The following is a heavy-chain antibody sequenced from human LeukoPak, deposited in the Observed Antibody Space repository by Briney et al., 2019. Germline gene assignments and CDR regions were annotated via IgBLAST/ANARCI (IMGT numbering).Heavy chain of an antibody. CDR3: AREDPTSRGVDY. CDR2: IYYSGST. D-gene: IGHD2-2*01. J-gene: IGHJ4*02. CDR1: GYSISSGYY. Sequence: SETLSLTCTVSGYSISSGYYWGWIRQPPGKGLEWIGSIYYSGSTYYNPSLKSRVTISVDTSKNQFSLKLSSVTAADTAVYYCAREDPTSRGVDYWGQGTLVTVSS. V-gene: IGHV4-38-2*02.